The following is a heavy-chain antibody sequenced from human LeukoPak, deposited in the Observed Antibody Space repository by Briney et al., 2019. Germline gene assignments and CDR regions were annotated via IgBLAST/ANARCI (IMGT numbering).Heavy chain of an antibody. V-gene: IGHV4-59*01. J-gene: IGHJ5*02. D-gene: IGHD6-19*01. CDR2: IYYSGST. CDR1: GGSISSYY. CDR3: ARGGSSGWYVRDWFDP. Sequence: PSETLSLTCTVSGGSISSYYWSWIRQPPGKGLEWIGYIYYSGSTNYNPSLKSRVTISVDTSKNQFSLKLSSVTAADTAVYYCARGGSSGWYVRDWFDPWGQGTLVTVSS.